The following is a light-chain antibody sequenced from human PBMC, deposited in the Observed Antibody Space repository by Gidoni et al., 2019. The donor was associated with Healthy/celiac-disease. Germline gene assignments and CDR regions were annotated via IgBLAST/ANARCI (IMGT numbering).Light chain of an antibody. CDR2: GNS. CDR1: SSNIGAGYD. J-gene: IGLJ2*01. Sequence: SVLTLPPSVSEAPGQRVTISCTGSSSNIGAGYDVHWYQQLPGTAPKLLIYGNSNRPSGVPDRFSGSKSGTSASLAITGLQAEDEADYYCQSYDSSLSGQEVFGGGTKLTVL. CDR3: QSYDSSLSGQEV. V-gene: IGLV1-40*01.